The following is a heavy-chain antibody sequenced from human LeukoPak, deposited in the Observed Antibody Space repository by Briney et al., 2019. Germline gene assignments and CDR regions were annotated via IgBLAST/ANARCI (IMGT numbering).Heavy chain of an antibody. CDR1: GFTFSSYE. V-gene: IGHV3-48*03. CDR3: ASLLIAVASTRAFGS. J-gene: IGHJ5*01. D-gene: IGHD6-19*01. Sequence: GGSLRLSCAASGFTFSSYEMNWVRQAPGKGLEWVSYISCSGSTIYSADSVKGRFTISRDNAKNSLYLQMNSLRAEDTAVYYCASLLIAVASTRAFGSWGQGNLVTVSS. CDR2: ISCSGSTI.